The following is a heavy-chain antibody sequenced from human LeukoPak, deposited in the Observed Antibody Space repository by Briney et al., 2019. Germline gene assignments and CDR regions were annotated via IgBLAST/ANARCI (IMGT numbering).Heavy chain of an antibody. CDR1: GFTFSSYE. Sequence: GGSLRLSCAASGFTFSSYEMNWVRQAPGKGLEWVSYISSSGSTIYYADSVKGRFTISGDNAKNTQYLQMSSLRAEDTAVYYCARSGRGGAFDIWGQGTMVTVSS. CDR2: ISSSGSTI. D-gene: IGHD1-26*01. J-gene: IGHJ3*02. V-gene: IGHV3-48*03. CDR3: ARSGRGGAFDI.